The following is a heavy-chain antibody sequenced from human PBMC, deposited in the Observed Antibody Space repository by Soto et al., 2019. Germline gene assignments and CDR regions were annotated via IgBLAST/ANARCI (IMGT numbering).Heavy chain of an antibody. V-gene: IGHV3-33*01. D-gene: IGHD6-19*01. CDR3: ARIAVAAPGGLDY. CDR1: GFTFSSYG. CDR2: IWYDGINI. J-gene: IGHJ4*02. Sequence: GGSLRLSCAASGFTFSSYGMHWVRQAPGKGLEWVAFIWYDGINIYYADSVKGRFTISRDYSKNTLYLQMNSLRAEDTAVYYCARIAVAAPGGLDYWGQGTLVTVSS.